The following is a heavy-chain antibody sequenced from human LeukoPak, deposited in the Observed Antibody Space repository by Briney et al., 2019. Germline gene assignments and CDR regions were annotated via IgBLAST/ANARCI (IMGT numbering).Heavy chain of an antibody. CDR2: IPHSGST. CDR3: ARNPDSDHFDY. CDR1: GESLSDYY. V-gene: IGHV4-34*01. Sequence: SETLSLTCAVYGESLSDYYWSRIRQPPGKGLEWIGEIPHSGSTNYNPSLKSRVTMSLDTSKNQFSLNLTSVTAADTAVYYCARNPDSDHFDYWGQGTLVTVSS. D-gene: IGHD1-14*01. J-gene: IGHJ4*02.